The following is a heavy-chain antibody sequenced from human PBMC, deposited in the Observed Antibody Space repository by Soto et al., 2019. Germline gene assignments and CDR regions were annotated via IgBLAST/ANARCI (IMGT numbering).Heavy chain of an antibody. D-gene: IGHD5-12*01. J-gene: IGHJ4*02. Sequence: QVQLVQSGAEVKKPGASVKVSCKASGYTFTSYGISWVRQAPGQGLEWMGWIGAYNGNTNYAQKLQGRVTMTTDTSTSTAYRELRSLRSDATAMYYCARDPFNVVLATDRSFDYWGQGTLVTVPS. CDR1: GYTFTSYG. CDR3: ARDPFNVVLATDRSFDY. CDR2: IGAYNGNT. V-gene: IGHV1-18*01.